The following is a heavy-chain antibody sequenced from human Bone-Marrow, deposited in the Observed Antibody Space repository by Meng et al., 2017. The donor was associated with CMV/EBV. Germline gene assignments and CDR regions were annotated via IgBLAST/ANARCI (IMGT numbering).Heavy chain of an antibody. J-gene: IGHJ6*02. D-gene: IGHD2-2*01. CDR2: IIPILGIA. CDR1: GYTFTSYY. CDR3: ARADIVVVPAAMKFYYYGMDV. Sequence: SVKVSCKASGYTFTSYYMHWVRQAPGQGLEWMGGIIPILGIANYAQKFQGRVTITADKSTSTAYMELSSLRSEDTAVYYCARADIVVVPAAMKFYYYGMDVWGQGTTVTVSS. V-gene: IGHV1-69*10.